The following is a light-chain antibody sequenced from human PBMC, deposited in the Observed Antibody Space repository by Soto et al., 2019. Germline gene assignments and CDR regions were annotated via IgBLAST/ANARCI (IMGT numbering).Light chain of an antibody. CDR2: EVS. V-gene: IGLV2-14*01. Sequence: QSALTQPASVSGSPGQSITISCTGTSSDVGGYNYVSWYQHHPGKAPKLMIHEVSDRPSGISNRFSGSKSGNTASLTNSGLQAEDEADYYCSSYTSATTYVFGTGTKVTVL. J-gene: IGLJ1*01. CDR3: SSYTSATTYV. CDR1: SSDVGGYNY.